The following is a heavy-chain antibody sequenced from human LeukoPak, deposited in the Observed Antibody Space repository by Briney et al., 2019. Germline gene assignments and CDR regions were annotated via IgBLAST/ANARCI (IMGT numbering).Heavy chain of an antibody. CDR2: IIPILGIA. Sequence: SVKVSCKASGGTFSSYAISWVRQAPGQGLEWMGRIIPILGIANYAQKFQGRVTITADKSTSTAYMELSSLRSDDTAVYYCARGGSGSRFDYWGQGTLVTVSS. J-gene: IGHJ4*02. D-gene: IGHD3-10*01. CDR1: GGTFSSYA. CDR3: ARGGSGSRFDY. V-gene: IGHV1-69*04.